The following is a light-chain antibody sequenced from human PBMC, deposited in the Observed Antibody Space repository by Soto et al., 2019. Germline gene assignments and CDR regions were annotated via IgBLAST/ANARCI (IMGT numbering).Light chain of an antibody. CDR2: EVT. CDR1: SSDIGGYNY. J-gene: IGLJ1*01. V-gene: IGLV2-14*01. CDR3: SSYTTSDSLFYV. Sequence: QSALTQPASVSGSPGQSITISCTGASSDIGGYNYVSWYQHHPGKAPKLLIYEVTNRPSGVSNRFSGSKSGKTASLTISGLQAEDEADYYCSSYTTSDSLFYVFGTGTKVTVL.